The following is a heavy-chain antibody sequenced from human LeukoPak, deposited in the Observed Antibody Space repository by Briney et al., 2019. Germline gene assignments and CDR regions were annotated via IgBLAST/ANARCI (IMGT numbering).Heavy chain of an antibody. CDR2: IYYSGST. Sequence: SETLSLTCTVSGGSISSSSYYWGWIRQPPGKGLEWIGCIYYSGSTYYNPSLKSRVTISVDTSKNQFSLKLSSVTAADTAVYYCARRITMVRGVIKGAFDIWGQGTMVTVSS. V-gene: IGHV4-39*01. J-gene: IGHJ3*02. D-gene: IGHD3-10*01. CDR3: ARRITMVRGVIKGAFDI. CDR1: GGSISSSSYY.